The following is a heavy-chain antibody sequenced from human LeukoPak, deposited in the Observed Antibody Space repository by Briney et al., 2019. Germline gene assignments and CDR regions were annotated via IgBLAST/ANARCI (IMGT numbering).Heavy chain of an antibody. D-gene: IGHD2-2*02. CDR2: ILFDGNKT. CDR3: ARSIVVVPAAILSRREFDY. CDR1: GFTFSSYG. V-gene: IGHV3-30*03. Sequence: PGGSMRPSCAASGFTFSSYGMHWVRQAPGKGLGWVAVILFDGNKTYYADSVKGRFTISSDNSQNTLYLQMNNLRAEDTAVYYCARSIVVVPAAILSRREFDYWGQGTLVTVSS. J-gene: IGHJ4*02.